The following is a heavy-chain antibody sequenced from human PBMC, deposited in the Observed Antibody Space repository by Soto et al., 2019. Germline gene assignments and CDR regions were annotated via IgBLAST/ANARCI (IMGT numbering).Heavy chain of an antibody. CDR2: IKHSGSN. J-gene: IGHJ4*02. CDR3: ARGSFGSRYYYDSSGYGAFDY. CDR1: GASFSGYY. D-gene: IGHD3-22*01. Sequence: QVQLQQWGAGLLKPSETLSLTCAVYGASFSGYYWSWIRQPPGKGLEWIGEIKHSGSNNYNRSLKSRVTISVDTSMTQFSLKLSPVSAGDTAVYYCARGSFGSRYYYDSSGYGAFDYWGQGRLVTVSS. V-gene: IGHV4-34*01.